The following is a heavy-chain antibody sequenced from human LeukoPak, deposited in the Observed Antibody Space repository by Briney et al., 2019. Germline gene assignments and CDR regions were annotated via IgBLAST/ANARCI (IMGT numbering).Heavy chain of an antibody. Sequence: SETLSLTCTVSGGSISGYYWSWIRQPPGKGLEWIGYIFYSGSTNYNPSLKSRVTISVDKSKNQFSLKLSSVTAADTAVYYCARAGTIAAAVEYFDYWGQGTLVTVSS. V-gene: IGHV4-59*12. CDR1: GGSISGYY. J-gene: IGHJ4*02. CDR2: IFYSGST. CDR3: ARAGTIAAAVEYFDY. D-gene: IGHD6-13*01.